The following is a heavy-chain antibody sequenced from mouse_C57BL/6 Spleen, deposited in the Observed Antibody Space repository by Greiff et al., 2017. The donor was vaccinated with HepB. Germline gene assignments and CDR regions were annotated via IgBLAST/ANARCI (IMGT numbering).Heavy chain of an antibody. J-gene: IGHJ1*03. CDR3: TGDHYYGSSPYWYFDV. Sequence: EVKVVESGGGLVQPGGSMKLSCVASGFTFSNYWMNWVRQSPEKGLEWVAQIRLKSDNYATHYAESVKGRFTISRDDSKSSVYLQMNNLRAEDTGIYYCTGDHYYGSSPYWYFDVWGTGTTVTVSS. V-gene: IGHV6-3*01. D-gene: IGHD1-1*01. CDR1: GFTFSNYW. CDR2: IRLKSDNYAT.